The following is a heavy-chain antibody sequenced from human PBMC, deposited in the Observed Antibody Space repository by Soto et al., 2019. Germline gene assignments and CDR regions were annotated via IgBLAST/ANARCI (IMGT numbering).Heavy chain of an antibody. CDR3: ARLIWDYGDPSAFDI. D-gene: IGHD4-17*01. V-gene: IGHV4-31*03. CDR1: GGSISSGGYY. J-gene: IGHJ3*02. CDR2: IYYSGST. Sequence: QVQLQESGPGLVKPSQTLSLTCTVSGGSISSGGYYWSWIRQHPGKGLELIGYIYYSGSTYYNPFLKSRVTLSVDTSKNQFSLKLSSVTAADTAVYYCARLIWDYGDPSAFDIWGQGRMVTVSS.